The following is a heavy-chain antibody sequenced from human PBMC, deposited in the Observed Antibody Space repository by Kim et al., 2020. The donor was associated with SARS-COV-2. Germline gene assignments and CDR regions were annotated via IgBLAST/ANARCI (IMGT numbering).Heavy chain of an antibody. D-gene: IGHD2-21*01. CDR2: IITTGTST. Sequence: GGSLRLSCAASGFSFSSFAMTWVRQAPGKGLEWVSSIITTGTSTYYADSVRGRFVISRDNSKNTLHLQMNSLRAEDTAIYYCAKRGGDFEYWGQGTPVT. CDR3: AKRGGDFEY. J-gene: IGHJ4*02. CDR1: GFSFSSFA. V-gene: IGHV3-23*01.